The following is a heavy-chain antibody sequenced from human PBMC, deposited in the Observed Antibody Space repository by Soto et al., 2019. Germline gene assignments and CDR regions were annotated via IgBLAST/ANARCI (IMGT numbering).Heavy chain of an antibody. CDR3: ARRIQKTLAYCGGDCYFDY. CDR1: GFTVSSNY. J-gene: IGHJ4*02. D-gene: IGHD2-21*01. V-gene: IGHV3-66*04. CDR2: IYSGGSK. Sequence: GGSLRLSCAASGFTVSSNYMSWVRQAPGKGLEWVSVIYSGGSKYYADSVKGRFTNSRDNSKNTLYLQMNSLRAEDTAVYYCARRIQKTLAYCGGDCYFDYWGQGTLVTVSS.